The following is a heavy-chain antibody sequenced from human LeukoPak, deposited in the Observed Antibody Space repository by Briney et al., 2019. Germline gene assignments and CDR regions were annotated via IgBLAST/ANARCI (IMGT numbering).Heavy chain of an antibody. CDR2: ISYDGSNK. Sequence: GGSLRLSCAASGFTFSSYAMHWVRQAPGKGLEWVAVISYDGSNKYYADSVKGRFTISRDNSKNTLYLQMNSLRAEDTAVYYCARDGSGSPYYFDYWGQGTLVTVSS. J-gene: IGHJ4*02. V-gene: IGHV3-30-3*01. D-gene: IGHD3-10*01. CDR3: ARDGSGSPYYFDY. CDR1: GFTFSSYA.